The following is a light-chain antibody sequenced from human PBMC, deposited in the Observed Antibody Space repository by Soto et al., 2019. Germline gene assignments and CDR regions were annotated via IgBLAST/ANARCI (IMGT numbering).Light chain of an antibody. CDR3: SSYTSSSTVV. CDR1: SSDVGGYNY. Sequence: QSVRTQPASVSGSPGQSITISCTGTSSDVGGYNYVCWYQQHPGKAPKLIIYDVTNRPSGVSDRFSASKSGNTASLTISGLQAEDEADYYCSSYTSSSTVVFGGGTKLTVL. CDR2: DVT. V-gene: IGLV2-14*03. J-gene: IGLJ2*01.